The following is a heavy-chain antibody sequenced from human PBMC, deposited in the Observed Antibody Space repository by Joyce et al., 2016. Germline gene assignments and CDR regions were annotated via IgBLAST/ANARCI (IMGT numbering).Heavy chain of an antibody. D-gene: IGHD7-27*01. CDR3: TRSLPHGDGDKRATDI. V-gene: IGHV1-3*05. Sequence: QVLLVQSGPAQKEPGASMTLSCKTSGYSFTNYALNWVRQVPGQGLEWMGRVHACSVVTMFSQKFYYTVSIPTDTSASTGYMEMRGLTSADTATDYCTRSLPHGDGDKRATDIWGQGTLVTVSS. CDR2: VHACSVVT. CDR1: GYSFTNYA. J-gene: IGHJ4*02.